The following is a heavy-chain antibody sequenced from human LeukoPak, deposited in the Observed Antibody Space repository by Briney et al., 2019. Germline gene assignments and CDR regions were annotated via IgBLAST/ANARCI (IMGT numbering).Heavy chain of an antibody. J-gene: IGHJ6*02. CDR3: ARSLVVVAATLPPDV. CDR1: GFTFSSYS. CDR2: ISSSSSYI. Sequence: GGSLRLSCSASGFTFSSYSMNWVRQAPGKGLEWVSSISSSSSYIYYADSVKGRFTISRDNAKNSLYLQMSSLRAEDTAVYYCARSLVVVAATLPPDVWGQGTTVTVSS. V-gene: IGHV3-21*01. D-gene: IGHD2-15*01.